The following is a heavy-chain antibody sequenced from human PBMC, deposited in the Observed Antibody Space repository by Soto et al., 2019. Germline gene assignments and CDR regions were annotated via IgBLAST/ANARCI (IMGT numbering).Heavy chain of an antibody. J-gene: IGHJ6*03. V-gene: IGHV4-61*01. Sequence: SETLSLTCTVSGGSVSSGSYYWSWIRQPPGKGLEWIGYIYYSGSTNYNPSLKSRVTISVDTSKNQFSLKLSSVTAADTAVYYSARGSKASYYYYYMDVWGKGTTVNVSS. CDR2: IYYSGST. CDR1: GGSVSSGSYY. CDR3: ARGSKASYYYYYMDV.